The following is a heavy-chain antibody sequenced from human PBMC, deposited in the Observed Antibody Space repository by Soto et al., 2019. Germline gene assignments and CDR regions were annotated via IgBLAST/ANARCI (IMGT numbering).Heavy chain of an antibody. J-gene: IGHJ6*02. V-gene: IGHV1-2*04. CDR3: ARDQAVAGTSAIYYYYGMGV. CDR2: INPNSGGT. D-gene: IGHD6-19*01. Sequence: ASVKVSCKASGYTFTGYYMHWVRQAPGQGLEWMGWINPNSGGTNYAQKFQGWVTMTRDTSISTAYMELSRLRSDDTAVYYCARDQAVAGTSAIYYYYGMGVWGQGTTVTVSS. CDR1: GYTFTGYY.